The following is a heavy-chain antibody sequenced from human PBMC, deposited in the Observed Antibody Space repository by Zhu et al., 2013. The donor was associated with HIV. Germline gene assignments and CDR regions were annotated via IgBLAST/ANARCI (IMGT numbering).Heavy chain of an antibody. Sequence: QVQLVQSGAEVKKPGSSVKVSCKASGGTFSSYAISWVRQAPGQGLEWMGGIIPIFGTTNYAQKLQGRVTITADKSTSTAYMELSSLRSEDTAVYYCARDGEIGNVWWGMDVVGPRGPRSVVSS. CDR2: IIPIFGTT. J-gene: IGHJ6*02. CDR1: GGTFSSYA. V-gene: IGHV1-69*06. D-gene: IGHD2-8*02. CDR3: ARDGEIGNVWWGMDV.